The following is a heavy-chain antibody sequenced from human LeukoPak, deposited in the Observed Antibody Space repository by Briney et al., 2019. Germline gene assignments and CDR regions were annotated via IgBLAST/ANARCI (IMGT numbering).Heavy chain of an antibody. Sequence: PGGSLRLSCAASGFTFSSYAMSWVRQAPGKGLEWVSAISGSGGSTYYADSVKGRFTISRDNSKNTLYLQMNSLRAEDTAVYYCAKDRYYYDSSGYNYVYWGQGTLVTVSS. V-gene: IGHV3-23*01. CDR2: ISGSGGST. CDR1: GFTFSSYA. CDR3: AKDRYYYDSSGYNYVY. J-gene: IGHJ4*02. D-gene: IGHD3-22*01.